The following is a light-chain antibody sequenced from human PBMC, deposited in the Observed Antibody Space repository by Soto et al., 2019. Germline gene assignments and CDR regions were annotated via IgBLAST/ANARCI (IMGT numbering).Light chain of an antibody. J-gene: IGKJ3*01. CDR2: DAS. V-gene: IGKV3-11*01. CDR1: QSVSSY. CDR3: QQRSNWPPPIFT. Sequence: EIVLTQSPATLSLSPGERATLSCRASQSVSSYLAWYQQKPGQAPRLLIYDASNWATGIPARFSGSGSGTDFTLTISSLEPEDFAVYYCQQRSNWPPPIFTFGPGTKVHIK.